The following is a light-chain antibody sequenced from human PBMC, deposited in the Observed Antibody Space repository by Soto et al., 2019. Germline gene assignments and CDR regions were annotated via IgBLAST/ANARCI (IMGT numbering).Light chain of an antibody. CDR2: KAS. V-gene: IGKV1-5*03. Sequence: DIQITPSPSSLSASVGASFTITCRASQSISSWLAWYQQKPGKAPKLLIYKASTLKSGVPSRFSGSGSGTEFTLTISSLQPDDFATYYCQHYNSYSEAFGQGTKVAIK. J-gene: IGKJ1*01. CDR1: QSISSW. CDR3: QHYNSYSEA.